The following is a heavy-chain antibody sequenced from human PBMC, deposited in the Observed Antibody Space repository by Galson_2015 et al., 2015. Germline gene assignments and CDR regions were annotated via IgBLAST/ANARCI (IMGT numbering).Heavy chain of an antibody. D-gene: IGHD6-19*01. Sequence: SLRLSCAASGFTFSSYAMSWVRQAPGKGLEWVSAISGSGGSTYYADSVKGRFTISRDNSKNTLYLQMNSLRAEDTAVYYCAKDLRSGIAVAALPGYWGQGTLVTVSS. J-gene: IGHJ4*02. V-gene: IGHV3-23*01. CDR3: AKDLRSGIAVAALPGY. CDR2: ISGSGGST. CDR1: GFTFSSYA.